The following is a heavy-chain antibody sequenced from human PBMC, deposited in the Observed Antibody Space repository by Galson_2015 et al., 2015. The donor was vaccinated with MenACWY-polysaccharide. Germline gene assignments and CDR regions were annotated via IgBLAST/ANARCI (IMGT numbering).Heavy chain of an antibody. CDR2: INPNSGGT. Sequence: QSGAEVKKPGASVKVSCKASGYTFTDYYMHWVRQAPGHGLEWMGRINPNSGGTNYAQKFQGRVTMTRDTPISTAYMELNSLRSDDTAVYYCARLMITFGGVLVPFDYWGQGTLVTVSS. D-gene: IGHD3-16*02. J-gene: IGHJ4*02. CDR3: ARLMITFGGVLVPFDY. CDR1: GYTFTDYY. V-gene: IGHV1-2*06.